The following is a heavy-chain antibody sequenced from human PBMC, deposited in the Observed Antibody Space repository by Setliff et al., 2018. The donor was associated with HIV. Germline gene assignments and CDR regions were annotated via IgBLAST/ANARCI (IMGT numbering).Heavy chain of an antibody. V-gene: IGHV4-39*07. J-gene: IGHJ6*03. CDR1: GGSISSDSYY. CDR2: ITHSGST. D-gene: IGHD6-19*01. CDR3: ARVPGYSSGTSYMDV. Sequence: SETLSLTCTVSGGSISSDSYYWGWIRQHPGKGLEWIGEITHSGSTNYNPSLKSRVTISVDTSKNQFSLKLRSVTAADRAVYYCARVPGYSSGTSYMDVWGKGTTVTVSS.